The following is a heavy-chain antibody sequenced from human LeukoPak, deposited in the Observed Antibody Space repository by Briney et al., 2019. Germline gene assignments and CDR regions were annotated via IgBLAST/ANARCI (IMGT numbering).Heavy chain of an antibody. CDR3: AKALFDGTANYFDY. CDR1: GFTFSSYS. Sequence: GGSLRLSCAASGFTFSSYSMNWVRQAPGKGLEWVSYISSSSTIYYADSVKGRFTISRDNAKNSLYLQMNSLRAEDTAVYYCAKALFDGTANYFDYWGQGTLVTVSS. V-gene: IGHV3-48*04. D-gene: IGHD1-1*01. J-gene: IGHJ4*02. CDR2: ISSSSTI.